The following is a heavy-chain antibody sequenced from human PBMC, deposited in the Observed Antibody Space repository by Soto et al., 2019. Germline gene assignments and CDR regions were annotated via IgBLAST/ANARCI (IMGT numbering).Heavy chain of an antibody. CDR2: INHSGST. CDR3: ARGRASYSGLVGRTLNNYYYGMDV. D-gene: IGHD5-12*01. J-gene: IGHJ6*02. Sequence: SETLSLTCAVYGGSFSGSYWSWIRQPPGKGLEWIGEINHSGSTNYNPSLKSRVTISVDTSKNQFSLKLSSVTAADTAVYYCARGRASYSGLVGRTLNNYYYGMDVWGQGTTVTVSS. CDR1: GGSFSGSY. V-gene: IGHV4-34*01.